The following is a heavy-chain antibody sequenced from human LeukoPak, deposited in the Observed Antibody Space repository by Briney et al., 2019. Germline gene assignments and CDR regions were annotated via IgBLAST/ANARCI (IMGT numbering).Heavy chain of an antibody. CDR1: GFTFSSYG. CDR3: ARDKTLKWRLLYDYFDY. Sequence: GGSLRLSCAASGFTFSSYGMHWVRQAPGQGLEWVSSISSSSSYIYYADSVKGRFTISRDNAKNSLYLQMNSLRAEDTAVYYCARDKTLKWRLLYDYFDYWGQGTLVTVSS. D-gene: IGHD3-3*01. V-gene: IGHV3-21*01. J-gene: IGHJ4*02. CDR2: ISSSSSYI.